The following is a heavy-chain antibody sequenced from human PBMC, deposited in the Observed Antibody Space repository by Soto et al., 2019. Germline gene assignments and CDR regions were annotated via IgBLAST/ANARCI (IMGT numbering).Heavy chain of an antibody. CDR3: AKDHSSPPMIITMVRGFWRGSFDY. J-gene: IGHJ4*02. Sequence: EVQLLESGGGLVQPGGSLRLSCAASGFTFSSYAMSWVRQAPGKGLEWVSAISGSGGSTYYADSVKGRFTISRDNSKNTLYLQMNSLRAEDTAVYYCAKDHSSPPMIITMVRGFWRGSFDYWGQGTLVTVSS. V-gene: IGHV3-23*01. CDR2: ISGSGGST. CDR1: GFTFSSYA. D-gene: IGHD3-10*01.